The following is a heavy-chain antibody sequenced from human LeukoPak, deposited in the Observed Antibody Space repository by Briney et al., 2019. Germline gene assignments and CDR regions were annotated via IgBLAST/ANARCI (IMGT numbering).Heavy chain of an antibody. J-gene: IGHJ6*04. CDR1: GGSISSGDYY. Sequence: SETLSLTCTVSGGSISSGDYYWSWIRQPPGEGLEWIGYIYYSGSTYYNPSLKSRVTISVDTSKNQFSLKLSSVTAADTAVYYCARGCSSTSCYGYVWGKGTTVTVSS. D-gene: IGHD2-2*01. V-gene: IGHV4-30-4*08. CDR3: ARGCSSTSCYGYV. CDR2: IYYSGST.